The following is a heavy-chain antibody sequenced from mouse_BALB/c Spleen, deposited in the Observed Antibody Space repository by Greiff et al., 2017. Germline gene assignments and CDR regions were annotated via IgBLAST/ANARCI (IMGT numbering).Heavy chain of an antibody. D-gene: IGHD2-14*01. CDR1: GYTFTSYY. V-gene: IGHV1S56*01. CDR2: IYPGNVNT. J-gene: IGHJ4*01. CDR3: ARNYRYDGGYAMDY. Sequence: VQLQQSGPELVKPGASVRISCKASGYTFTSYYIHWVKQRPGQGLEWIGWIYPGNVNTKYNEKFKGKATLTADKSSSTAYMQLSSLTSEDSAVYFCARNYRYDGGYAMDYWGQGTSVTVSS.